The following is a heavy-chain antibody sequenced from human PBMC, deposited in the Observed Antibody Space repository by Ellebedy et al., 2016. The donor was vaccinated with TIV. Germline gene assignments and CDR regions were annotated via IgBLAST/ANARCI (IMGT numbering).Heavy chain of an antibody. D-gene: IGHD4-17*01. CDR3: AKDAYGDYFAGPIDY. CDR2: VREDGTQK. CDR1: GFIFSTYW. V-gene: IGHV3-7*05. Sequence: GESLKISCAASGFIFSTYWMSWVRQAPGKRLEWVANVREDGTQKAYADSVKGRFTISRDKAQKSLYLQMNSLRTEDTAFYYCAKDAYGDYFAGPIDYWGQGALVTVSS. J-gene: IGHJ4*02.